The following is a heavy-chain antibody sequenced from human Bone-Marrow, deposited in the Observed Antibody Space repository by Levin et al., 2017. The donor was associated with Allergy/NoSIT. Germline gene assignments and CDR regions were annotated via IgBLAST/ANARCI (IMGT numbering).Heavy chain of an antibody. Sequence: SGPTLVKPTQTLTLTCTFGGFSLTTNTMGVAWVRQSPGKALEWLAVIYSDDDKRYSPSLRDRVTVTKDSSKNQVFLTVTNVDSVDTGTYFCAHAGGLGPRAADWLRHTFDYWGQGARVTVSS. CDR1: GFSLTTNTMG. CDR2: IYSDDDK. CDR3: AHAGGLGPRAADWLRHTFDY. V-gene: IGHV2-5*02. J-gene: IGHJ4*02. D-gene: IGHD3-9*01.